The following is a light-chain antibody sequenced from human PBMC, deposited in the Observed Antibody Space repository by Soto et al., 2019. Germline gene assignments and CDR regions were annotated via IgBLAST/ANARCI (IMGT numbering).Light chain of an antibody. V-gene: IGKV3-15*01. Sequence: PGERGTLSCRAIQSVNSNLAWYQQTAGQAPRLLIYGTSTRATGIPARFSCSGSGTAFTRTISSLKFADVEVDDCPQYNNWPRTFGPGTKVDIK. CDR1: QSVNSN. CDR2: GTS. J-gene: IGKJ1*01. CDR3: PQYNNWPRT.